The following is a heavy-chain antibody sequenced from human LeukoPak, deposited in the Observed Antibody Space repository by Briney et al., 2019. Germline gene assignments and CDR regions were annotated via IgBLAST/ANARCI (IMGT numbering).Heavy chain of an antibody. J-gene: IGHJ4*02. Sequence: QPGGSLRLSCAASGFTFSSIAMTWVRQAPGKGLEWVSTIRSNGETTYNADSVKGRFTISRDNPKKTLYLQLNSLRVEDTAIYYCAKGQELDDGVFDSWGQGTLVTVSS. CDR1: GFTFSSIA. CDR2: IRSNGETT. V-gene: IGHV3-23*01. CDR3: AKGQELDDGVFDS. D-gene: IGHD1-1*01.